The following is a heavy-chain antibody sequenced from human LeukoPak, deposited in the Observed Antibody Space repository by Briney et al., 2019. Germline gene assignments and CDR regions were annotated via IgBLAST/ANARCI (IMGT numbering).Heavy chain of an antibody. CDR1: GFTFSTYA. Sequence: PGGSLRLSCVASGFTFSTYAMHWVRQAPGKGLEWVALISYHGSNKYYADSVKGRFTISRDNSKNTLYLQMNSLRAEDTAVYYCAKETYSSGWYLGDFQHWGQGTLVTVSS. CDR3: AKETYSSGWYLGDFQH. D-gene: IGHD6-19*01. CDR2: ISYHGSNK. J-gene: IGHJ1*01. V-gene: IGHV3-30-3*01.